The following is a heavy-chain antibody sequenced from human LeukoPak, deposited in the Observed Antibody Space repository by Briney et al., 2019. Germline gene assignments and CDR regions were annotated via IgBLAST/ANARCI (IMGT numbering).Heavy chain of an antibody. CDR1: GYTFTSYY. CDR3: ARGDYDFWSGYYTGNWFDP. Sequence: ASVKVSCKTSGYTFTSYYMHWVRQAPGQGLEWMGIINPSGGSTSYAQKFQGRVTMTRDTSTSTVYMELSSLRSEDTAVYYCARGDYDFWSGYYTGNWFDPWGPGTLVTVSS. V-gene: IGHV1-46*03. CDR2: INPSGGST. J-gene: IGHJ5*02. D-gene: IGHD3-3*01.